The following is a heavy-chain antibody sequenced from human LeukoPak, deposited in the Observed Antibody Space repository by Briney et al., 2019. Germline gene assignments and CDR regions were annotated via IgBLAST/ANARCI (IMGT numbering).Heavy chain of an antibody. CDR2: IIPILGIA. D-gene: IGHD2-2*01. Sequence: ASVKVSCKASGGTFSSYAISWVRQAPGQGLEWMGRIIPILGIANYAQKFQGRVTITADKSTSTAYMELSSLRSEDTAVYYCARASYCSSTSCYAVFDYWGQGTLVTVSS. V-gene: IGHV1-69*04. CDR3: ARASYCSSTSCYAVFDY. CDR1: GGTFSSYA. J-gene: IGHJ4*02.